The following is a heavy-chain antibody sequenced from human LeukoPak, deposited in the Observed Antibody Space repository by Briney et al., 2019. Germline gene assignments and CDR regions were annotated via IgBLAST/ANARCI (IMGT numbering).Heavy chain of an antibody. D-gene: IGHD5-18*01. J-gene: IGHJ4*02. CDR1: GGSFSGYY. CDR3: ARGLWIPHYFDY. Sequence: PSETLSLTCAVYGGSFSGYYWSWIRQPPGKGLEWIGEINHSGSTNYNPSLKSRVTISVDTSKNQFSLKLSSVTAADTAVYYCARGLWIPHYFDYWGQGTLVTVSS. CDR2: INHSGST. V-gene: IGHV4-34*01.